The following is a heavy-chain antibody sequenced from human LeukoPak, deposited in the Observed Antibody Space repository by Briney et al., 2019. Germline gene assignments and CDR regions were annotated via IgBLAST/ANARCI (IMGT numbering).Heavy chain of an antibody. CDR2: ISWNSGSI. CDR1: GFTFDDYA. CDR3: VGYCGGGSCIPFDY. D-gene: IGHD2-15*01. V-gene: IGHV3-9*01. J-gene: IGHJ4*02. Sequence: GGSLRLSCAASGFTFDDYAMHWVRQAPGKGLEWVSGISWNSGSIGYADSVKGRFTISRDNAKNSLYLQMNSLRAEDTALYYCVGYCGGGSCIPFDYWGQGTLVTVSS.